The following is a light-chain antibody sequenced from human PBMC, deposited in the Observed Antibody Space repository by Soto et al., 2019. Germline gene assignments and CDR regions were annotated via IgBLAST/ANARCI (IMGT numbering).Light chain of an antibody. V-gene: IGKV4-1*01. CDR2: WAS. Sequence: DIVMTQSPDSLTVSLGERTTINCKSSQSVLYSSNNKDYLAWYQQKPGQPPKLLITWASTRESGVPDRFSGSWSGSDFTLTISSLQAEDVAVYYCQQYYSTLGTFGQGTRLEIK. CDR1: QSVLYSSNNKDY. J-gene: IGKJ5*01. CDR3: QQYYSTLGT.